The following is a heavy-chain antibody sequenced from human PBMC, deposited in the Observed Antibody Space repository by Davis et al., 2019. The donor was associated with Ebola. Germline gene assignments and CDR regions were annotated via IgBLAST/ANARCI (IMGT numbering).Heavy chain of an antibody. Sequence: MPSETLSLTCAVYGGSFSGYYWSWIRQPPGKGLEWIGSIYYSGSTYYNPSLKSRVTISVDTSKNQFSLKLSSVTAADTAVYYCARVVSTFYGDYGDYFDYWGQGTLVTVSS. D-gene: IGHD4-17*01. CDR3: ARVVSTFYGDYGDYFDY. CDR1: GGSFSGYY. J-gene: IGHJ4*02. CDR2: IYYSGST. V-gene: IGHV4-34*01.